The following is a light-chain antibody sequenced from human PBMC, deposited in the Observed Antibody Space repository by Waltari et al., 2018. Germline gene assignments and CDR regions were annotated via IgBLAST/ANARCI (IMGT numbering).Light chain of an antibody. CDR2: DVS. J-gene: IGLJ3*02. Sequence: QSALTQPASVSGSPGQSIPIPCTGTSSDVGGYNSVSWFQQHPGRAPKLMIYDVSKRPSGVSNRFSGSKSGNAASLTISGLQAEDEADYYCSSYTSISTLVFGVGTKVTVL. CDR3: SSYTSISTLV. V-gene: IGLV2-14*01. CDR1: SSDVGGYNS.